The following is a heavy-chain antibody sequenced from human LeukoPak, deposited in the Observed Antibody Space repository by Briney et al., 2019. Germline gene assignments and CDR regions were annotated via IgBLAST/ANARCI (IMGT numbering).Heavy chain of an antibody. CDR2: IIPIFGTA. CDR1: GGTFSSYA. CDR3: ARGPTVRVWYFDL. Sequence: SVKVSCKASGGTFSSYAISWVRQAPGQGLEWMGGIIPIFGTANYAQKLQGRVTMTTDTSTSTAYMELRSLRSDDTAVYYCARGPTVRVWYFDLWGRGTLVTVSS. V-gene: IGHV1-69*05. D-gene: IGHD4-17*01. J-gene: IGHJ2*01.